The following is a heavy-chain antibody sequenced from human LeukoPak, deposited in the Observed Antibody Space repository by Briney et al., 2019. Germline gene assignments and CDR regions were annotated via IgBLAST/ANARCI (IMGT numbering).Heavy chain of an antibody. Sequence: PGGSLRLSCAASGFTFSSYAMSWVRQAPGKGLEWDSAISGSGGSTYYADSVKGRFTISRDNSKNTLYLQMNSLRAEDTAVYYCARGGYSYGAFDYWGQGTLVTVSS. D-gene: IGHD5-18*01. CDR1: GFTFSSYA. CDR3: ARGGYSYGAFDY. V-gene: IGHV3-23*01. J-gene: IGHJ4*02. CDR2: ISGSGGST.